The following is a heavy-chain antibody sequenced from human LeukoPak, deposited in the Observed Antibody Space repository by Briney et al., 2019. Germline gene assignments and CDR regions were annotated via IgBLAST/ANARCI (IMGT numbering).Heavy chain of an antibody. V-gene: IGHV3-48*01. CDR1: GFTFSDHI. Sequence: AGGSLRLSCAASGFTFSDHIMNWVRQLPGERLEWVAYVSGSGSTVYYADSVKGRFTISRDNGKSSLYLQMNSLRVEDTALYYCVRQFASWGQGTLVTVSS. J-gene: IGHJ4*02. CDR3: VRQFAS. CDR2: VSGSGSTV.